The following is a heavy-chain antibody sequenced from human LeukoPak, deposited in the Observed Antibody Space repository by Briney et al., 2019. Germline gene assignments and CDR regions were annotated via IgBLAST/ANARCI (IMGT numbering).Heavy chain of an antibody. CDR3: ARDRALRFLEWLSDYYYYYYMDV. Sequence: GGSLRLSCAASGFTLSSYAMSWVRQAPGKGLEWVSAISGSGGSTYYADSVKGRFTISRDNSKNTLYLQMNSLRAEDTAVYYCARDRALRFLEWLSDYYYYYYMDVWGKGTTVTVSS. J-gene: IGHJ6*03. V-gene: IGHV3-23*01. D-gene: IGHD3-3*01. CDR1: GFTLSSYA. CDR2: ISGSGGST.